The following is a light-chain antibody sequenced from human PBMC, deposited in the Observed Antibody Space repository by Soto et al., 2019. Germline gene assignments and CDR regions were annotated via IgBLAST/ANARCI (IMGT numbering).Light chain of an antibody. J-gene: IGKJ1*01. Sequence: ENVVTQARGSLSFSTGERAPLSCRASQSVRSNYFAWYQQKPGQAPRLLMYGVSTRDTGIPDWFSGSGAGTDFTLTISRLEPGDFAVYYCQVYGSSPKTFGQGAKV. CDR3: QVYGSSPKT. CDR2: GVS. CDR1: QSVRSNY. V-gene: IGKV3-20*01.